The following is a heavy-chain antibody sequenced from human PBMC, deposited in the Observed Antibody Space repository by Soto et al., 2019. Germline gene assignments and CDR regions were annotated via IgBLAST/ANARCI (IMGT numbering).Heavy chain of an antibody. J-gene: IGHJ5*02. V-gene: IGHV2-5*02. D-gene: IGHD3-3*01. Sequence: QINLIESGPPLVKPTQPLTLTCTFSGFSLSTSGAAVGWVRQPPGRALEWLALIYWDGDKRYNASLGNRLTITKDTSMNQVVLTLTNVDPVDTATYYCAHRATMTIFGLIIDNGIWFDPWGQGTRVIVSS. CDR1: GFSLSTSGAA. CDR3: AHRATMTIFGLIIDNGIWFDP. CDR2: IYWDGDK.